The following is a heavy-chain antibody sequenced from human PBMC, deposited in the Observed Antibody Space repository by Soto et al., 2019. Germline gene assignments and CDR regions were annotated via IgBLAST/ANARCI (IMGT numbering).Heavy chain of an antibody. CDR2: IYSGGNS. V-gene: IGHV3-53*01. D-gene: IGHD6-13*01. CDR1: GFTVSSSH. Sequence: GGSLRLSCTTSGFTVSSSHMSWVRQAPGKGLDWVSVIYSGGNSYYAVSVQGRFTISRDNGKNSLYLQMNSLRDEDTAVYYCARESSSYNWFDPWGQGTLVTVSS. CDR3: ARESSSYNWFDP. J-gene: IGHJ5*02.